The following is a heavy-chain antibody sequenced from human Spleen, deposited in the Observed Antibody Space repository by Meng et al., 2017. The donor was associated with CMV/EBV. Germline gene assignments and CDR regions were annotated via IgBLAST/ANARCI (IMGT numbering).Heavy chain of an antibody. D-gene: IGHD1-26*01. CDR3: ARVGTYSGTYPTGYFDS. CDR1: STPTNAW. CDR2: IYHGGKT. Sequence: STPTNAWWGWVRQPPGKGLEWIGEIYHGGKTNYNPPLTSRLTISVDRSKNQFSLKLSSVTAADTAVYYCARVGTYSGTYPTGYFDSWGQGTLVTVSS. V-gene: IGHV4-4*02. J-gene: IGHJ4*02.